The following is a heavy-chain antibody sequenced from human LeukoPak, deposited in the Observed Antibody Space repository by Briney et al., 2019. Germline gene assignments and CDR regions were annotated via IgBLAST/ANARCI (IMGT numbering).Heavy chain of an antibody. D-gene: IGHD3-10*01. CDR3: ARLPGYDYGSGTYGAFDI. V-gene: IGHV4-39*01. Sequence: PSETLSLTCTVSGGSISSSSYYWGWIRQPPGKGLEWIGSIYYSGSTYYNPSLKSRVTISVDTSKNQFSLKLSSVTAADTAVYYCARLPGYDYGSGTYGAFDIWGQGTMVTVSS. J-gene: IGHJ3*02. CDR1: GGSISSSSYY. CDR2: IYYSGST.